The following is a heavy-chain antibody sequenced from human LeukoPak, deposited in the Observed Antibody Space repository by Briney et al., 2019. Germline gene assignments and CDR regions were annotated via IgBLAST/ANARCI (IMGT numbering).Heavy chain of an antibody. J-gene: IGHJ4*02. V-gene: IGHV3-7*01. CDR1: GFTFSSSW. CDR2: IKEDGREK. D-gene: IGHD6-13*01. Sequence: GGSLRLSCATSGFTFSSSWMSWVRQAPGKGLECVANIKEDGREKYYVDSVKGRFTISRDNAKNSLYLQMSSLRVDDTAIYYCTRGSPGYSSSWLDFWGQGILVTVSS. CDR3: TRGSPGYSSSWLDF.